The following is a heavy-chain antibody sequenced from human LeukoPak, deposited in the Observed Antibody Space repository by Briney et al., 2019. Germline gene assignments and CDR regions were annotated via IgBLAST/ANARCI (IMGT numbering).Heavy chain of an antibody. V-gene: IGHV4-59*01. Sequence: SETLSLTCTVSGGSISRNNWSWVRQRPGKGLEWIGYMYYSGSTNYNPSLKSRVSISLDTSKNQFSLKLSSLTASDTAVYYCARGYVNSDYWGQGTLVTVSS. CDR2: MYYSGST. D-gene: IGHD2-2*01. CDR3: ARGYVNSDY. J-gene: IGHJ4*02. CDR1: GGSISRNN.